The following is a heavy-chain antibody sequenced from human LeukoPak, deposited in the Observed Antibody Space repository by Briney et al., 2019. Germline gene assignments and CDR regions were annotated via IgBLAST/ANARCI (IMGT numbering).Heavy chain of an antibody. V-gene: IGHV3-48*01. D-gene: IGHD3-10*01. CDR2: ISSSRTT. J-gene: IGHJ4*02. CDR1: GFPFSSYS. Sequence: PGRSLRLSCAASGFPFSSYSMNWVRQAPGEGLEWVSYISSSRTTSYADSVKGRFTISRDNAKNSLYLQMNSLRAEDTAVYYCARGSLVHYYGSGSYRIRAGFDYWGQGTLVTVSS. CDR3: ARGSLVHYYGSGSYRIRAGFDY.